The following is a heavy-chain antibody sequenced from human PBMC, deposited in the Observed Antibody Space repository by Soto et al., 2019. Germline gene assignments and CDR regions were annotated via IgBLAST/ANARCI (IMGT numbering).Heavy chain of an antibody. J-gene: IGHJ5*02. CDR1: GYTFTTIR. CDR2: IRPHNVDT. D-gene: IGHD6-19*01. CDR3: ARDRSGWYDI. V-gene: IGHV1-18*01. Sequence: QVQLVQSAAEVGKPGASVKVSCKASGYTFTTIRLSWVRQAPGQGLEWMGWIRPHNVDTQYAQKFQGRVTMTADTATTPAYMEVRRLRPDDPAVCYCARDRSGWYDIWGQGTLVTVAS.